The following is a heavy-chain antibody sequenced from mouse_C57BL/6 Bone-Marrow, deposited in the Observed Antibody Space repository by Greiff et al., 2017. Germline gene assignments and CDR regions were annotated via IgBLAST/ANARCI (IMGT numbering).Heavy chain of an antibody. J-gene: IGHJ4*01. V-gene: IGHV2-5*01. CDR1: GFSLTSYG. Sequence: VKLMESGPGLVQPSQSLSITCTVSGFSLTSYGVHWVRQSPGKGLEWLGVIWRGGSTDYNAAFMSRLSITKYNSKSQVFFKMNSLQADVTAIYYCANIGDDAVGYAMGYWGQGTSVTVSS. D-gene: IGHD2-2*01. CDR3: ANIGDDAVGYAMGY. CDR2: IWRGGST.